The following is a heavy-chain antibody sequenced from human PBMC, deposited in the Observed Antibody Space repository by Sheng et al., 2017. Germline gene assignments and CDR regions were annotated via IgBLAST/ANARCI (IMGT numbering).Heavy chain of an antibody. CDR2: IWFDGSNK. J-gene: IGHJ4*02. D-gene: IGHD3-10*01. CDR3: AGSYYGSGRNYY. Sequence: QVQVVESGGGVVQPGRSLRLSCVASGFTFSNYGMHWVRQAPGKGLEWVAVIWFDGSNKYYADSVKGRFTISRDNSKNTLYLQMNSLRVEDTAVYYCAGSYYGSGRNYYWGQGTLVTVSS. CDR1: GFTFSNYG. V-gene: IGHV3-33*03.